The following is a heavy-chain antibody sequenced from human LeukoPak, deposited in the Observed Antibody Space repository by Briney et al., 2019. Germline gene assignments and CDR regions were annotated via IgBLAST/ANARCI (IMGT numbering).Heavy chain of an antibody. CDR1: GYTFTSYG. J-gene: IGHJ4*02. CDR3: ARWPGPRWFGDYYFDY. V-gene: IGHV1-18*01. D-gene: IGHD3-10*01. Sequence: ASVKVSCKASGYTFTSYGISWVRQAPGQGLEWMGWISAYNGNTNYAQKLQGRVTMTTDTSTSTAYMELRSLRSGDTAVYYCARWPGPRWFGDYYFDYWGREPWSPSPQ. CDR2: ISAYNGNT.